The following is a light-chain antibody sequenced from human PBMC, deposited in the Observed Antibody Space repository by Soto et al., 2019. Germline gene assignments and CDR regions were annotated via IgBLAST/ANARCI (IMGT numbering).Light chain of an antibody. Sequence: DIQMTQSPSSLSASVGDRVTITCQASQDIRNYLNWYQQKPGKAPKLLIYDASNLETRVPSRFSGSGSGTDFTFTISSLQPEDIATYYYQEYDNLPLLTFGGGTKVEIK. V-gene: IGKV1-33*01. CDR2: DAS. J-gene: IGKJ4*01. CDR3: QEYDNLPLLT. CDR1: QDIRNY.